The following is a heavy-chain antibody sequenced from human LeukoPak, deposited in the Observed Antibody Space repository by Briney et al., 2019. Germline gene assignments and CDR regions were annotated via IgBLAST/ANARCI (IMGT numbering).Heavy chain of an antibody. CDR1: GGSLTSYH. D-gene: IGHD4-17*01. V-gene: IGHV4-4*07. CDR2: IQTSGNA. J-gene: IGHJ2*01. CDR3: ARDPGDYNHDWYFDL. Sequence: SETLSLTCTVSGGSLTSYHWMWMRQPAGKGLERIGRIQTSGNANYNPSLKSRVTMSVDTSKNQFSLSLRSVTAADTAVYFCARDPGDYNHDWYFDLWGRGTLVTVSS.